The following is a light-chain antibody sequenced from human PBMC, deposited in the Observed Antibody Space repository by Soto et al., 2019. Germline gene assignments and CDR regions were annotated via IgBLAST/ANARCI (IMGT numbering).Light chain of an antibody. Sequence: QSVLTQPPSASGSPGQSVTISCTGTSSDVGGYNYVSWYQQHPGKAPKLMIYEVSKRPSGVPDRFSGSKSGNTASLSVSGLQAEDEADDYCKSYSENNNLGVVFGGGTKLNVL. CDR3: KSYSENNNLGVV. V-gene: IGLV2-8*01. CDR2: EVS. J-gene: IGLJ2*01. CDR1: SSDVGGYNY.